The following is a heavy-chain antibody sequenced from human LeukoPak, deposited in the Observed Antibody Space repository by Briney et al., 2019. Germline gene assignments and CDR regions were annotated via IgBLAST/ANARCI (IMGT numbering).Heavy chain of an antibody. CDR3: AKSGYNRFDY. Sequence: GGSLRLSCAASGFTFSSYEMNWVRQAPGKGLEWVSAISVSGGSTYYADSVKGRFTISRDNSKNTLYLQMNSLRAEDTAVYYCAKSGYNRFDYWGQGTLVTVSS. D-gene: IGHD5-24*01. CDR2: ISVSGGST. J-gene: IGHJ4*02. CDR1: GFTFSSYE. V-gene: IGHV3-23*01.